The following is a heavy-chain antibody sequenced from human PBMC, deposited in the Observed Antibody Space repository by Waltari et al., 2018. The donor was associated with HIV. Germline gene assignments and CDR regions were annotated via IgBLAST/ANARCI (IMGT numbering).Heavy chain of an antibody. D-gene: IGHD6-19*01. CDR3: VALRTVTGTIDK. Sequence: QLQLQESGPALVKPSETLSLTCTVSTGYITQSYYWGWVRQFPGTGLEWIGSIYSNGVSHYAPSLKSRVALSVDMSKNQFSLTLTAVTAADTSRYFCVALRTVTGTIDKWGQGTLVTGS. CDR2: IYSNGVS. V-gene: IGHV4-39*01. CDR1: TGYITQSYY. J-gene: IGHJ4*02.